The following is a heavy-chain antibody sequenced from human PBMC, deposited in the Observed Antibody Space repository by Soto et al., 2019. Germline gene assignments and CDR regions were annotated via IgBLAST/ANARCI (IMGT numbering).Heavy chain of an antibody. Sequence: GGSLRLSCAASGFTFRSYAMSWVRQAPGKGLEWVSAISGSGGSTYYADSVKGRFTISRDNSKNTLYLQMNSLRAEDTAVYYCAKDLSVVGRPTWGQGTLVTVSS. V-gene: IGHV3-23*01. D-gene: IGHD3-22*01. CDR2: ISGSGGST. CDR1: GFTFRSYA. CDR3: AKDLSVVGRPT. J-gene: IGHJ5*02.